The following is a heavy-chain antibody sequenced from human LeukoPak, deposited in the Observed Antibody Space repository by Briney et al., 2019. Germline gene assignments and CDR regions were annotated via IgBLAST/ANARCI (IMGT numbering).Heavy chain of an antibody. Sequence: GGSLRLFCAGSGFTFSRYSMNWFRQAPGKGLERVSSISSRSPNIIYEDSVKGRFTISRDNAKNSLYLQMNSLGAEDTAVYYCARDAQWLVPEGYFYYMDVWGKGTTVTVSS. V-gene: IGHV3-21*01. J-gene: IGHJ6*03. D-gene: IGHD6-19*01. CDR2: ISSRSPNI. CDR1: GFTFSRYS. CDR3: ARDAQWLVPEGYFYYMDV.